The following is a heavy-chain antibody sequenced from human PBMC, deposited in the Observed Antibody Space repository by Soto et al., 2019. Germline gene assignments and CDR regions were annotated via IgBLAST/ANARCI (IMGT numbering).Heavy chain of an antibody. CDR2: ISFDGTTD. CDR1: GFNFNNYN. Sequence: GGSLRLSCVASGFNFNNYNLHWVRQAPSNSLESVAVISFDGTTDYYADSVKGRFTVSRDNFKNILSLQMDSLRPEDTAVYYCARDNRDCSAFNCYNPGRVFGLDVWGQGTTVTVSS. D-gene: IGHD2-15*01. V-gene: IGHV3-30-3*01. CDR3: ARDNRDCSAFNCYNPGRVFGLDV. J-gene: IGHJ6*02.